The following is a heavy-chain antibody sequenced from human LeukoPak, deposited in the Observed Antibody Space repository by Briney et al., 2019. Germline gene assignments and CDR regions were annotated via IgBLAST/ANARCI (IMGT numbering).Heavy chain of an antibody. CDR3: ARTYCSGGSCYDNWFDP. J-gene: IGHJ5*02. CDR1: GYTFTSYA. Sequence: ASVKVSCKASGYTFTSYAMNWVRQAPGQGLEWMGWINTNTGNPTYAQGFTGRFVFSLDTSVSTAYLQISSLKAEDTAVYYCARTYCSGGSCYDNWFDPWGQGTLVTVSS. V-gene: IGHV7-4-1*02. CDR2: INTNTGNP. D-gene: IGHD2-15*01.